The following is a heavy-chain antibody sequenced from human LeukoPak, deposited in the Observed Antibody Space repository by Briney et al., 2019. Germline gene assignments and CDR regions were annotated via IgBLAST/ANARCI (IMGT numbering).Heavy chain of an antibody. Sequence: GGSLRLSCAASGFTFSSYGMHWVRQTPGKGLVWVSVTYSGGNTDYADSVKGRFTISRDNSRNTLYLQMSSLRGEDTAIYYCARGRDYFPIDYWGQGTFVIVSS. J-gene: IGHJ4*02. CDR1: GFTFSSYG. CDR3: ARGRDYFPIDY. D-gene: IGHD2/OR15-2a*01. CDR2: TYSGGNT. V-gene: IGHV3-53*01.